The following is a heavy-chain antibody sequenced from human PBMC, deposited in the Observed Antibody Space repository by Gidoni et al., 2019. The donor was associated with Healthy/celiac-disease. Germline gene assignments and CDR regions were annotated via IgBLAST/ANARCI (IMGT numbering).Heavy chain of an antibody. V-gene: IGHV3-21*01. CDR2: ISSSRSYI. CDR1: GYTFSSYS. D-gene: IGHD6-13*01. CDR3: ASIAAFRYSSSFLADNWFDP. Sequence: EVQLVESGGGLVKPGGSLRLSCAASGYTFSSYSMNCVSQAPGKGLEWVSSISSSRSYIYYADSVKVRFTISRDNAKNSLYLQMNSLRAEDTAVYYCASIAAFRYSSSFLADNWFDPWGQGTLVTVSS. J-gene: IGHJ5*02.